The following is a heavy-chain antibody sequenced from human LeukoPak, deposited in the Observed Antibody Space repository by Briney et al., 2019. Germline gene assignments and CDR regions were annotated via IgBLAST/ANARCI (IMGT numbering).Heavy chain of an antibody. V-gene: IGHV4-4*07. J-gene: IGHJ3*02. CDR2: IYPSGST. Sequence: SETLSLTCTVSGGSISSYFWSWIRQPAGKGLEWIGHIYPSGSTNYNPSLKSRVTMSVDTAKNQFSLKLSTVTAADTAVYYCARYEPRYYDILTGKSVPDAFDIWGQGTMVTVSS. D-gene: IGHD3-9*01. CDR1: GGSISSYF. CDR3: ARYEPRYYDILTGKSVPDAFDI.